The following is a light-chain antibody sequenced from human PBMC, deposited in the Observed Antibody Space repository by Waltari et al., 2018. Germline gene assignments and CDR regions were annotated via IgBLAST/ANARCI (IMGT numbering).Light chain of an antibody. CDR2: WAS. Sequence: DIVMTQSPNSLAVSLGERATINCKSSQSVLYNSNNKNYLAWYQQKPGQPPKLLISWASTRESGVPDRFSGSGSGTDFTLSISSLQAEDVAVYYCQQHYISRTFGQGTRVEIK. CDR3: QQHYISRT. V-gene: IGKV4-1*01. J-gene: IGKJ1*01. CDR1: QSVLYNSNNKNY.